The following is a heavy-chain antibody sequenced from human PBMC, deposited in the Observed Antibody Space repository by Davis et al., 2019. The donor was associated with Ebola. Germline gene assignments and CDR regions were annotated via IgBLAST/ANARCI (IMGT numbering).Heavy chain of an antibody. CDR3: AREWHSSSWYRWNDYFDY. J-gene: IGHJ4*02. D-gene: IGHD6-13*01. CDR1: GYTFTGYY. CDR2: INPNSGGT. Sequence: ASVKVSCKASGYTFTGYYMHWVRQAPGQGLEWMGWINPNSGGTNYAQKFQGRVTMTRDTSISTAYMELSRLRSDDTAVYYCAREWHSSSWYRWNDYFDYWGQGTLVTVSS. V-gene: IGHV1-2*02.